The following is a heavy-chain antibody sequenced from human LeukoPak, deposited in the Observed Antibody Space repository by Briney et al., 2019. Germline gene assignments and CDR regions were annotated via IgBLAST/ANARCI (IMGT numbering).Heavy chain of an antibody. CDR1: GFIFSDYY. Sequence: GGSLRLSRAASGFIFSDYYMSWIRQAPGKGLEWVSYISRSGSTTYYADSVKGRFTISRDNAKNSLYLQMNSLRAEDTAVYYCARYTVLVSGTFDYWGQGTLVTVSS. CDR3: ARYTVLVSGTFDY. J-gene: IGHJ4*02. CDR2: ISRSGSTT. V-gene: IGHV3-11*01. D-gene: IGHD5-18*01.